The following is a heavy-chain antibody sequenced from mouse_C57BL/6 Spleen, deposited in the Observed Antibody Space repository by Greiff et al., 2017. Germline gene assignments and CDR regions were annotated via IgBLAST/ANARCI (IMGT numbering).Heavy chain of an antibody. D-gene: IGHD3-2*02. Sequence: QVQLQQPGAELVKPGASVKVSFKASGYTFTSYWLHWVKQRPDQGLEWIGRIHPSDSDTNYNQKFKGKATLTVDKSSSTAYMQLSSLTSEDSAVYYWAIRETAQAYYAMDYWGQGTSVTVSS. V-gene: IGHV1-74*01. CDR2: IHPSDSDT. CDR3: AIRETAQAYYAMDY. CDR1: GYTFTSYW. J-gene: IGHJ4*01.